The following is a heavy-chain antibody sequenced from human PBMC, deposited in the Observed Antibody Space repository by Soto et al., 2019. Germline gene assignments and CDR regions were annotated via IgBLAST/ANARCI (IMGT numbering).Heavy chain of an antibody. D-gene: IGHD2-15*01. CDR2: INAGNGNT. CDR3: ARGPGGPDGPGDY. Sequence: QVQLVQSGAEVRKPGASVKVSCKASGYTFTSYAMHWVRQAPGQRLEWMGWINAGNGNTKYSQKFQGRVTITRDTSASTAYMDLSSLRSEDTDVYYCARGPGGPDGPGDYWGQGTLVTVSS. CDR1: GYTFTSYA. J-gene: IGHJ4*02. V-gene: IGHV1-3*01.